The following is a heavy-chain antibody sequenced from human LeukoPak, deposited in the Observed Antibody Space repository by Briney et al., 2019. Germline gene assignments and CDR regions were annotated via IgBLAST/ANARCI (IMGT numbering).Heavy chain of an antibody. D-gene: IGHD5-12*01. CDR3: ARDPTQYSGYDRGDY. J-gene: IGHJ4*02. CDR1: GGTFSSYA. Sequence: APVKVSCKASGGTFSSYAISWVRQAPGQGLEWMGRIIPILGIANYAQKFQGRVTITADKSTSTAYMELSSLRSEDTAVYYCARDPTQYSGYDRGDYWGQGTLVTVSS. V-gene: IGHV1-69*04. CDR2: IIPILGIA.